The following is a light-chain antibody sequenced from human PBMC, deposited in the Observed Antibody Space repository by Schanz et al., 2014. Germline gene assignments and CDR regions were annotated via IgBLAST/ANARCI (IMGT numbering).Light chain of an antibody. Sequence: QSALTQPASVSGSPGQSITISCTGTSSDVGSYNLVSWYQQHPGKAPKLMIYENSQRPSGVSNRFSGSKSSNTASLTISGLQGEDEADYYCCSYAGSNMFVFGSGTKLTVL. CDR1: SSDVGSYNL. V-gene: IGLV2-23*01. J-gene: IGLJ1*01. CDR3: CSYAGSNMFV. CDR2: ENS.